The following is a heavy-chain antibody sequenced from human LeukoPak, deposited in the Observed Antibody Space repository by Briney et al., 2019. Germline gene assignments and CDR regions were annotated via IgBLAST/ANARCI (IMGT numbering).Heavy chain of an antibody. V-gene: IGHV3-74*01. J-gene: IGHJ4*02. Sequence: PAGSLRLSCAASRFSFSNYWMHWVRHAPGKGLVWVSRVKSDGSNPSYADSVKGRFTISRDNAENLLYLQMNTLGAEDTAVYYCARDIVSGSGSLDYWGQGTLVTVSS. CDR2: VKSDGSNP. CDR1: RFSFSNYW. D-gene: IGHD3-10*01. CDR3: ARDIVSGSGSLDY.